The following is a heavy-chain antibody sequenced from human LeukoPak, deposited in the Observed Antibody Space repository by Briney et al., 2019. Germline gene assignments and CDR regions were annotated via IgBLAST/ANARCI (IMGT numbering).Heavy chain of an antibody. D-gene: IGHD3-9*01. Sequence: SVKVSCKASGGTFSSYAISWVRQAPGQGLEWMGRIIPILGIANYAQKFQGRVTITADKSTSTAYMELSSLRSEDTAVYYCAREWRENFDWLSSEYYFDYWGQGTLVTVSS. CDR3: AREWRENFDWLSSEYYFDY. J-gene: IGHJ4*02. CDR2: IIPILGIA. V-gene: IGHV1-69*04. CDR1: GGTFSSYA.